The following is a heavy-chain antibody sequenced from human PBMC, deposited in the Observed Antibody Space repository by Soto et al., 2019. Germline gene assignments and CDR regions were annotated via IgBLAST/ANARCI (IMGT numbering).Heavy chain of an antibody. V-gene: IGHV1-3*01. D-gene: IGHD3-3*01. J-gene: IGHJ4*02. Sequence: ASVKVSCKASGYTFTSYAMHWVRQAPGQRLEWMGWINAGNGNTKYSQKFQGRVTITRDTSASTAYMELSSLRSEDTAVYYCARARITIFGVVAKFDYWGQGTLVTVSS. CDR3: ARARITIFGVVAKFDY. CDR2: INAGNGNT. CDR1: GYTFTSYA.